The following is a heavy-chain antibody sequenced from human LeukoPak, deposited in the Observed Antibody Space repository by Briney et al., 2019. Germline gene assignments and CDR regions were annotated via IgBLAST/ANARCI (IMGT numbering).Heavy chain of an antibody. V-gene: IGHV3-21*01. CDR3: ARDRTVTTVLHYGMDV. Sequence: PGRSLRLSCAASGFTFSSYSMNWVRQAPGKGLEWVSSISSSSSYIYYADSVKGRFTISRDNAKNSLYLQMNSLRAEDTAVYYCARDRTVTTVLHYGMDVWGQGTTVTVSS. J-gene: IGHJ6*02. CDR1: GFTFSSYS. D-gene: IGHD4-4*01. CDR2: ISSSSSYI.